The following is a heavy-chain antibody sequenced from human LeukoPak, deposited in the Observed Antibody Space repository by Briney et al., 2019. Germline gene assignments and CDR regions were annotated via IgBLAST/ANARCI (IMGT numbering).Heavy chain of an antibody. CDR3: ASITMVRGVISRYYYYYMDV. V-gene: IGHV4-34*01. J-gene: IGHJ6*03. Sequence: PSETLSLTCAVYGGSFSGYYWSWIRQPPGKGLEWIGEINHSGSTNYNPSLKSRVTISVDTFKNQFSLKLSSVTAADTAVYYCASITMVRGVISRYYYYYMDVWGKGTTVTVSS. D-gene: IGHD3-10*01. CDR1: GGSFSGYY. CDR2: INHSGST.